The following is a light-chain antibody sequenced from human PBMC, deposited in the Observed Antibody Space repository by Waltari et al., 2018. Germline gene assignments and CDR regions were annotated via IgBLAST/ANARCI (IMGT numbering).Light chain of an antibody. CDR2: AAS. CDR1: QSISSY. V-gene: IGKV1-39*01. J-gene: IGKJ4*01. CDR3: QQSYITPAT. Sequence: DIQMTQSPSSLSASVGDRVTITCRASQSISSYLSWYQHQPGKAPKLLIYAASTLQGGGPPRFSGSGSGTDFTLTIRSLQVEDSATYYCQQSYITPATFGGGTKVEIK.